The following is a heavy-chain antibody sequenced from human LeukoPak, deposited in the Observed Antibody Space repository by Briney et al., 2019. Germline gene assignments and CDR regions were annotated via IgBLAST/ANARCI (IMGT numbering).Heavy chain of an antibody. CDR1: GYTFTSYD. Sequence: ASVKVSCKASGYTFTSYDINWVRQATGQGLEWMGWMNPNSGNTNYAQKLQGRVTMTTDTSTSTAYMELRSLRSDDTAVYYCARQIVLMVYADYYYYMDVWGKGTTVTVSS. V-gene: IGHV1-18*01. CDR2: MNPNSGNT. CDR3: ARQIVLMVYADYYYYMDV. D-gene: IGHD2-8*01. J-gene: IGHJ6*03.